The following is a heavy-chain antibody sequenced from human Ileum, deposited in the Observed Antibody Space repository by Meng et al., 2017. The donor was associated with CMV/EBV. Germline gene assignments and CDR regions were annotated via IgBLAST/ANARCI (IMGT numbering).Heavy chain of an antibody. CDR2: ISSSSSYI. J-gene: IGHJ4*02. D-gene: IGHD3-22*01. CDR1: GFTFSSYS. CDR3: VQGEDSSGYLYYFDY. V-gene: IGHV3-21*01. Sequence: SGFTFSSYSMNWVRQEPGKGVEWVSSISSSSSYIYYADSVKGRFTISRDNAKNSLYLQMNSLRAEDTAVYYCVQGEDSSGYLYYFDYWGQGTLVTVSS.